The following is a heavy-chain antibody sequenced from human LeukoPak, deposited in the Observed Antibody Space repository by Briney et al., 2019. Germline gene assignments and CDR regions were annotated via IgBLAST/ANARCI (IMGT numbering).Heavy chain of an antibody. J-gene: IGHJ5*02. CDR1: GGSISSYY. CDR3: ARGGSTSYREFLYNWFDP. D-gene: IGHD3-10*01. Sequence: SETLSLTCTVFGGSISSYYWSWIRQPPGKGLEWIGYIYYSGSTNYNPSLKSRVTISVDTSKNQFSLKLSSVTAADTGVYYCARGGSTSYREFLYNWFDPWGQGTLVTVSS. CDR2: IYYSGST. V-gene: IGHV4-59*01.